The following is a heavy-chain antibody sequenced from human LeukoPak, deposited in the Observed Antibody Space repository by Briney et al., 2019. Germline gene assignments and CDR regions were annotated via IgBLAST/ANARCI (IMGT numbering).Heavy chain of an antibody. D-gene: IGHD3-10*01. V-gene: IGHV4-59*08. J-gene: IGHJ4*02. CDR2: IYYSGST. CDR1: GGSISSYY. CDR3: ARDYGSGSDY. Sequence: SETLSLTCTVSGGSISSYYWSWIRQPPGKGLEWIGYIYYSGSTYYNPSLKSRVTISVDTSKNQFSLKLSSVTAADTAVYYCARDYGSGSDYWGQGTLVTVSS.